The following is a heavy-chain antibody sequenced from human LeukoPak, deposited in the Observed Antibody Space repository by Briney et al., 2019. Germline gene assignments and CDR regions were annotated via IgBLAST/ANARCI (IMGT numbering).Heavy chain of an antibody. CDR2: INSDGSST. Sequence: GGSLRLSCAASGFTFSSYWMHWVRHAPGKGLVWVSRINSDGSSTSYADSVKGRFNISRDNAKNTLYLQMNSLRAEDTAVYYCAREKVVVPAAIGYWGQGTLVTVSS. CDR1: GFTFSSYW. CDR3: AREKVVVPAAIGY. V-gene: IGHV3-74*01. D-gene: IGHD2-2*01. J-gene: IGHJ4*02.